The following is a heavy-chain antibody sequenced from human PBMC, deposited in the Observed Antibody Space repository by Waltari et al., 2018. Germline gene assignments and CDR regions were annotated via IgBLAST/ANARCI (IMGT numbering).Heavy chain of an antibody. D-gene: IGHD3-3*01. J-gene: IGHJ6*02. CDR1: GGTFSSYA. CDR2: RRTDLGIA. Sequence: VQLVQSGAEVKKPGSSVKVSCKASGGTFSSYAISWVGQAPGPGLWWMGGRRTDLGIANGRRRVHGRVTISADKSTSTAYRGARRVRSEEKAVEYCARVRITIFGVVTQRMDGRDVWGQGTTVTVSS. CDR3: ARVRITIFGVVTQRMDGRDV. V-gene: IGHV1-69*10.